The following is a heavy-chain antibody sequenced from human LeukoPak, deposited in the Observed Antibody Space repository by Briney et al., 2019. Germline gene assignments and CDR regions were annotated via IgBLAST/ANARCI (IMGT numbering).Heavy chain of an antibody. Sequence: GASVKVSCEASGYTFTGYYMHWVRQAPGQGLEWMGIINPSGGSTSYAQKFQGRVTMTRDTSTSTVYMELSSLRSEDTAVYYCARDQRTPYGSGSYYNLYFDYWGQGTLVTVSS. V-gene: IGHV1-46*01. CDR3: ARDQRTPYGSGSYYNLYFDY. CDR1: GYTFTGYY. D-gene: IGHD3-10*01. CDR2: INPSGGST. J-gene: IGHJ4*02.